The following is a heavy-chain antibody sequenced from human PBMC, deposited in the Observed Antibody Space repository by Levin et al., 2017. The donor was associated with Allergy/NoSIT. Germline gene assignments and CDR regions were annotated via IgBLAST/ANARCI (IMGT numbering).Heavy chain of an antibody. CDR2: IYYSGST. Sequence: SSDTLSLTCTVSGGSISSSSYYWGWIRQPPGKGLEWIGSIYYSGSTYYNPSLKSRVTISVDTSKNQFSLKLSSVTAADTAVYYCARRRFRELFIKPQGFDIWGQGTMVTVSS. CDR1: GGSISSSSYY. CDR3: ARRRFRELFIKPQGFDI. V-gene: IGHV4-39*01. D-gene: IGHD3-10*01. J-gene: IGHJ3*02.